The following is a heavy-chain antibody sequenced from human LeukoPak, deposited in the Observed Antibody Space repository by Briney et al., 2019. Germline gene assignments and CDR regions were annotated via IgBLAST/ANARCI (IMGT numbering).Heavy chain of an antibody. CDR3: ARVIAVAGGVPPRYFDY. D-gene: IGHD6-19*01. CDR2: IYYSGST. CDR1: GGSISTSSYY. J-gene: IGHJ4*02. V-gene: IGHV4-61*01. Sequence: ASETLSLTCTVSGGSISTSSYYWSWIRQPPGKGLEWIGYIYYSGSTNYNPSLKSRVIISVDTSKNQLSLNLSSVTAADTAVYYCARVIAVAGGVPPRYFDYWGQGTLVTVSS.